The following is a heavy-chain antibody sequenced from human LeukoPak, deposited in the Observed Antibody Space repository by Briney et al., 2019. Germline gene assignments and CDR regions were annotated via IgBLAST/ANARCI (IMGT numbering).Heavy chain of an antibody. V-gene: IGHV1-18*01. D-gene: IGHD3-3*01. CDR1: GYTFTSYG. CDR3: AKDGPYDFWSGSFDI. CDR2: ISAYNGNT. J-gene: IGHJ3*02. Sequence: ASVKVSCKASGYTFTSYGISWVRQAPGQGLEWMGWISAYNGNTNYAQKLQGRVTMTTDTSTSTAYMELRSLRAEDTAVYYCAKDGPYDFWSGSFDIWGQGTMVTVSS.